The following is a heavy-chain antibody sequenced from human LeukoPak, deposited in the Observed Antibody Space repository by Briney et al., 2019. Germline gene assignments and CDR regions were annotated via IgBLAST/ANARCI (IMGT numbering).Heavy chain of an antibody. CDR3: ARVMAYDSSGHRYYFDY. CDR1: GYTFTSYG. CDR2: ISAYNGNT. Sequence: GASVKVSCKASGYTFTSYGISWVRQAPGQGLEWMGWISAYNGNTNYAQKLQGRVTMTTDTSMSTAYMELRSLRSDDPAVYSCARVMAYDSSGHRYYFDYWGQGTLVTVSS. J-gene: IGHJ4*02. D-gene: IGHD3-22*01. V-gene: IGHV1-18*01.